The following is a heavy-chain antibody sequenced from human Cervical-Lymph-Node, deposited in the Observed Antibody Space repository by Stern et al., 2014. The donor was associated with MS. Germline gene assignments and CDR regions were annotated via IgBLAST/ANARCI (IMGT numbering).Heavy chain of an antibody. CDR3: ARDGAYYDSSGYYPPFDY. CDR2: INPSGGST. Sequence: DQLVESGAEVKKPGASVKVSCKASGYTFTSYYMHWVRQAPGQGLEWMGIINPSGGSTSYAQKFQGRVTMTRDTSTSTVYMELSSLRSEDTAVYYCARDGAYYDSSGYYPPFDYWGQGTLVTVSS. D-gene: IGHD3-22*01. V-gene: IGHV1-46*01. CDR1: GYTFTSYY. J-gene: IGHJ4*02.